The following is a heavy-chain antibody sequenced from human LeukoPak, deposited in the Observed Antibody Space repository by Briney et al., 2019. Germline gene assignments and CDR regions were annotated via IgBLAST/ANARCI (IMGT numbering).Heavy chain of an antibody. V-gene: IGHV3-7*05. Sequence: GGSLRLSCAASGFTFSSYWMTWVRQAPGTGLQWVANIKPDGGEKYYVDSVKGRFTISRDNAKNSLYLEMNSLRPEDTAVYYCVRGSSGTAVRGISWAWFDPWGQGTLVTVSS. D-gene: IGHD3-10*01. CDR3: VRGSSGTAVRGISWAWFDP. CDR2: IKPDGGEK. CDR1: GFTFSSYW. J-gene: IGHJ5*02.